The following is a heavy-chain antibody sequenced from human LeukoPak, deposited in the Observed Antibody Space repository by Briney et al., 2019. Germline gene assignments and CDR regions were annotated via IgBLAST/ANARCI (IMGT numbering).Heavy chain of an antibody. CDR1: GRSFSGYY. V-gene: IGHV4-34*01. D-gene: IGHD3-3*01. CDR3: ARGRNRRFLEWLAPNNWFDP. J-gene: IGHJ5*02. CDR2: INHSGST. Sequence: SETLSLTCAVYGRSFSGYYWSWIRQPPGKGLEWIGEINHSGSTNYNPSLKSRVTISVDTSKNQFSLKLSSVTAADTAVYYCARGRNRRFLEWLAPNNWFDPWGQGTLVTVSS.